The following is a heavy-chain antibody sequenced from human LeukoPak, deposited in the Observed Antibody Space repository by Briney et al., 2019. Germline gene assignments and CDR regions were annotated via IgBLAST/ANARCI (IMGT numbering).Heavy chain of an antibody. Sequence: AAVKDSRKPSVYTLTGYYMHSVRPAPAQGLECMGWINPNSGGTKYAQKLQGRVTITRDTFISTAYMEMSRLRSDDTAVYYCARGFRARTYCTGGVCYTNWFDPWGQGTLVTVSS. D-gene: IGHD2-8*02. J-gene: IGHJ5*02. CDR1: VYTLTGYY. V-gene: IGHV1-2*02. CDR2: INPNSGGT. CDR3: ARGFRARTYCTGGVCYTNWFDP.